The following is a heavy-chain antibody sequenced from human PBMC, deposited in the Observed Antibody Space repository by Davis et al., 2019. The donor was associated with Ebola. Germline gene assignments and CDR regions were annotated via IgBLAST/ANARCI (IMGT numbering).Heavy chain of an antibody. D-gene: IGHD6-19*01. J-gene: IGHJ4*02. CDR2: IYPGNSDT. CDR1: GYSFTSYW. CDR3: ARSPLGKRWLEHYYFDY. Sequence: GESLKISCKGSGYSFTSYWIGWVRQMPGKGLEWMGIIYPGNSDTRYSPSFQGQVTISVDRSIRTAYLQWSSLKASDTAIYYCARSPLGKRWLEHYYFDYWGQGTLVTVSS. V-gene: IGHV5-51*01.